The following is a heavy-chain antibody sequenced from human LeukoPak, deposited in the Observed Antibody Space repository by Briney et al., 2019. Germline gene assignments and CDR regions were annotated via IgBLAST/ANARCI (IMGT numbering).Heavy chain of an antibody. Sequence: PGGSLRLSCAASGFTFSTYSMNWVRQAPGRGLEWVSYITISSSTIYYADSVKGRFTISRDNAKNSLYLQMNSLRAEDTAVYYCAREAPRPEGRITMVQLYYFDYWGQGTLVTVSS. CDR1: GFTFSTYS. D-gene: IGHD3-10*01. V-gene: IGHV3-48*01. J-gene: IGHJ4*02. CDR3: AREAPRPEGRITMVQLYYFDY. CDR2: ITISSSTI.